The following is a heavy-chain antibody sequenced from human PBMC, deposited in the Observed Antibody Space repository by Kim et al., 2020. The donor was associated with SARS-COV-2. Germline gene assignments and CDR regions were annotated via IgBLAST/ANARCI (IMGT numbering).Heavy chain of an antibody. J-gene: IGHJ4*02. V-gene: IGHV1-46*04. CDR2: INPNGGST. D-gene: IGHD2-15*01. CDR3: ARDRIAVAASATPDY. Sequence: ASVKVSCKASGYTFTTYYIHWVRQAPGQGLGWMGIINPNGGSTNYAHKLQGRVTMTGDTSTSTVYMELTSLRSEDTAVYYCARDRIAVAASATPDYWGQGTLVTVSS. CDR1: GYTFTTYY.